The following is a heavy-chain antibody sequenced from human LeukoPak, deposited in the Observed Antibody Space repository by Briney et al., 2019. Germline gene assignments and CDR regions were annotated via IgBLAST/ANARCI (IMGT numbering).Heavy chain of an antibody. CDR2: INPNSGGT. J-gene: IGHJ4*02. CDR3: ASTYGSGPYYFDY. V-gene: IGHV1-2*06. D-gene: IGHD3-10*01. Sequence: ASVKVSCKASGYTFTGYYMHWVRQAPGQGLELRGRINPNSGGTNYAQKFQGRVTMTRDTSISTAYMELSRLRSDDTAVYYCASTYGSGPYYFDYWGQGTLVTVSS. CDR1: GYTFTGYY.